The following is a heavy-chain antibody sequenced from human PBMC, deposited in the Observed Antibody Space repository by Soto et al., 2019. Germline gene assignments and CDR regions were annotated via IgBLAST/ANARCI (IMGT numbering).Heavy chain of an antibody. CDR3: ARDPGDRGVIVWFDP. Sequence: QVQLVQSGAEVKKPGASVKVSCKASGYTFTSYGISWVRQAPGQGRAWMGWISAYNGNTNYAQKLQGRVTMTTDTSTSTAYMELRSLRADDTAVYYCARDPGDRGVIVWFDPWGQGTLVTVSS. J-gene: IGHJ5*02. CDR1: GYTFTSYG. V-gene: IGHV1-18*01. CDR2: ISAYNGNT. D-gene: IGHD3-10*01.